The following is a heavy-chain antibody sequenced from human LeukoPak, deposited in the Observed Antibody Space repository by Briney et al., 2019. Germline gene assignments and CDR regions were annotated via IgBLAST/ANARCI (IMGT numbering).Heavy chain of an antibody. Sequence: QPGGSQRLSCAASGFTFSNYAMSWVRQAPGKGLEGVAGISANGRITYYPDSERGRFNISRDSANSTLYLQMHSLRAEDTAIYYCAKGGYSGYRPLTFFDSWGQGTLVSVSS. V-gene: IGHV3-23*01. CDR3: AKGGYSGYRPLTFFDS. J-gene: IGHJ4*02. CDR2: ISANGRIT. D-gene: IGHD5-12*01. CDR1: GFTFSNYA.